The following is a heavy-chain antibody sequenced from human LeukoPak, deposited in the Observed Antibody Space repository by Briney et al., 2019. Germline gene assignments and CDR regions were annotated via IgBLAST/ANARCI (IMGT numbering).Heavy chain of an antibody. D-gene: IGHD3-16*02. CDR1: GGSISSYY. J-gene: IGHJ4*02. CDR2: IYYSGST. Sequence: PSETLSLTCTVSGGSISSYYWSWIRQPAGKGLEWIGYIYYSGSTNYNPSLKSRVTISVDTSKNQFSLKLSSVTAADTAVYYCARVNPQIYDYVWGSYRYYFDYWGQGTLVTVSS. CDR3: ARVNPQIYDYVWGSYRYYFDY. V-gene: IGHV4-59*01.